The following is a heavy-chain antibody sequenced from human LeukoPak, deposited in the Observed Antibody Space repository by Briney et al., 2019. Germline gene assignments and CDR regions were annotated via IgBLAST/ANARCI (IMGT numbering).Heavy chain of an antibody. CDR2: FFTSGRI. D-gene: IGHD5-18*01. V-gene: IGHV4-4*07. CDR1: GGSISSYY. CDR3: ARGLVGDTAMLTE. Sequence: SETLSLTCTVSGGSISSYYWSWIRQPAGKGLEWIGRFFTSGRINYNPSLKSRVTMSVDTSKSHFSLKLISVTTADTGMYYCARGLVGDTAMLTEWGQGTLVTVSS. J-gene: IGHJ4*02.